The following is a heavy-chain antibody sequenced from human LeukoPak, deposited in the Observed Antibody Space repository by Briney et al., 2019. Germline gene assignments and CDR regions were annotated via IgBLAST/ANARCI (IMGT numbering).Heavy chain of an antibody. Sequence: SETLSLTCTVSGGSISSSTYFWGWIRQPPGKGLEWIGTIYYSGSTYYNPSLKSRVTISVDSSKNQFSLRLSSVTTADTAVYYCARESLTWLQSRTSWFDPWGQGTLVTVSS. CDR3: ARESLTWLQSRTSWFDP. CDR2: IYYSGST. V-gene: IGHV4-39*07. D-gene: IGHD5-24*01. CDR1: GGSISSSTYF. J-gene: IGHJ5*02.